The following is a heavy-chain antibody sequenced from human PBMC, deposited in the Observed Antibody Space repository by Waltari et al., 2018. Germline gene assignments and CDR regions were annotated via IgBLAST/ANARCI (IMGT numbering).Heavy chain of an antibody. CDR3: ARTYYYDSSGYYGIFQH. CDR2: INHSGST. CDR1: GGSFSGYY. Sequence: QVQLQQWGAGLLKPSETLSLTCAVYGGSFSGYYWSWIRQPPGKGLEWIGEINHSGSTNYTPSLKSRVTISVDTSKNQFSLKLSSVTAADTAVYYCARTYYYDSSGYYGIFQHWGQGTLVTVSS. J-gene: IGHJ1*01. D-gene: IGHD3-22*01. V-gene: IGHV4-34*01.